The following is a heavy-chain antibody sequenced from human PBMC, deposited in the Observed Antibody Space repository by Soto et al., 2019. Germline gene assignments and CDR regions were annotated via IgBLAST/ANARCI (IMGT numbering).Heavy chain of an antibody. CDR3: ARDYLVVPHRVIDY. D-gene: IGHD2-2*01. CDR1: GLTFSDSA. V-gene: IGHV3-73*01. Sequence: PGGSLRLSCAASGLTFSDSAIHWVRQASGKGLEWVGRIRSKTNNYATTYAASAKGRFTISRDDSKNTAYLQMNSLRAEDTAVYYCARDYLVVPHRVIDYWGQGTLVTVSS. CDR2: IRSKTNNYAT. J-gene: IGHJ4*02.